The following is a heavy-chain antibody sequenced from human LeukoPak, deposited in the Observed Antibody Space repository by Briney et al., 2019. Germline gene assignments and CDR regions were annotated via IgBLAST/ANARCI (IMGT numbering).Heavy chain of an antibody. CDR1: GGTFSSYA. D-gene: IGHD1-1*01. Sequence: SVKVSCKASGGTFSSYAISWVRQAPGQGLEWMGRIIPILGIANYAQKFQGRVTITADKSTSTAYMELSSLRSEDTAVYYCARSAGTTPTRGSDAFDIWGQGTMVTVSS. CDR3: ARSAGTTPTRGSDAFDI. V-gene: IGHV1-69*04. CDR2: IIPILGIA. J-gene: IGHJ3*02.